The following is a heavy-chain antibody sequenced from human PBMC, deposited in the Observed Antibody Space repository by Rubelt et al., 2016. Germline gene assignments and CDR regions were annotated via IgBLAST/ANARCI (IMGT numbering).Heavy chain of an antibody. CDR2: IYYSGST. D-gene: IGHD3-22*01. Sequence: ISSSSYYWGWIRQPPGKGLEWIGSIYYSGSTYYNPSLKSRVTISVDTSKNQFSLKLSSVTAADTAVYYCAKDLDEGYYDSSGPFDYWGQGTLVTVSS. V-gene: IGHV4-39*07. CDR1: ISSSSYY. J-gene: IGHJ4*02. CDR3: AKDLDEGYYDSSGPFDY.